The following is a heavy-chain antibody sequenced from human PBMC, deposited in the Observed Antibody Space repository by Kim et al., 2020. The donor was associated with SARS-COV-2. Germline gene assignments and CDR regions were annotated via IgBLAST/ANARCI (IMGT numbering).Heavy chain of an antibody. Sequence: ASVKVSCKASGYTFTSYAMNWVRQAPGQGLEWMGWINTNTGNPTYAQGFTGRFVFSLDTSVSTAYLQISSLKAEDTAVYYCAREGSSSWYLHYYYYGMDVWGQGTTVTVSS. CDR1: GYTFTSYA. V-gene: IGHV7-4-1*02. J-gene: IGHJ6*02. D-gene: IGHD6-13*01. CDR2: INTNTGNP. CDR3: AREGSSSWYLHYYYYGMDV.